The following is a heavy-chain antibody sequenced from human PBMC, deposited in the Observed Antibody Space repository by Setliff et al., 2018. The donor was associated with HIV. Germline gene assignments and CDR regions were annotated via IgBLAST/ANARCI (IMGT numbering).Heavy chain of an antibody. D-gene: IGHD3-16*01. J-gene: IGHJ6*02. CDR3: ASSSLGQRGGMDV. V-gene: IGHV4-34*01. CDR2: INHSGST. Sequence: PSETLSLTCAVYGGSFSGYYWSWIRQPPGKGLEWIGEINHSGSTNYNPSLKSRVTISVDTSKNQFSLKLSSVTAADTAVFYCASSSLGQRGGMDVWGQGTTVTVSS. CDR1: GGSFSGYY.